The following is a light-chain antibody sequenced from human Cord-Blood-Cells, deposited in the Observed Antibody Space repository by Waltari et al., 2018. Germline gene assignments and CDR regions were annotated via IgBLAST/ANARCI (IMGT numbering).Light chain of an antibody. J-gene: IGKJ3*01. Sequence: DIQMTQSPSSLSASVGDRVTITCRASQSLSSYLDWYQQKPGKAPKLLIYAASSLQSGFPSRFSGSGSGTDFTLTISSLQPEDFATYYCQQSYSTPLFTFGPGTKVDIK. V-gene: IGKV1-39*01. CDR2: AAS. CDR1: QSLSSY. CDR3: QQSYSTPLFT.